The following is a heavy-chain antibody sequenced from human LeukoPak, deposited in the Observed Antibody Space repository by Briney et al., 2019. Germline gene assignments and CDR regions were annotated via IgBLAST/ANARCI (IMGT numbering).Heavy chain of an antibody. CDR2: IFHSGTT. Sequence: SETLSLTCAVSGGSISSNNWWNWVRQPPGKGLEWSGEIFHSGTTNYKSSLKSRVTMSVDKSNNQFSLELTSVTAADTAVYYCATSGVGVRGVLEYRGQGILVTVSS. V-gene: IGHV4-4*02. D-gene: IGHD3-10*01. CDR3: ATSGVGVRGVLEY. J-gene: IGHJ1*01. CDR1: GGSISSNNW.